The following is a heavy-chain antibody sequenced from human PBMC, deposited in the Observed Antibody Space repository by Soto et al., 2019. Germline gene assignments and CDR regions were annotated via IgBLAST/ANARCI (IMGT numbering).Heavy chain of an antibody. CDR1: GGSISSYY. V-gene: IGHV4-59*08. D-gene: IGHD2-15*01. J-gene: IGHJ4*02. CDR2: TYYSGST. Sequence: QVQLQESGPGLVKPSETLSLTCTVSGGSISSYYWSWIRQPPGKGLEWIGYTYYSGSTNYNPSLKSRVTISVDTSKNQFSLKLSSVTAADTAVYYCARHQWGGGSCCVDYWGQGTLVTVSS. CDR3: ARHQWGGGSCCVDY.